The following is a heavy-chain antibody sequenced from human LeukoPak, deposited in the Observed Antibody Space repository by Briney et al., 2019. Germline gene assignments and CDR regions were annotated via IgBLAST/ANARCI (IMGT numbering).Heavy chain of an antibody. CDR3: ASWDPSYSDYNIDY. CDR2: IWYDGSNK. D-gene: IGHD4-17*01. V-gene: IGHV3-33*01. Sequence: GGSLRLSCAASGFTFSSYGMHWVRQAPGKGLEWVAVIWYDGSNKYYADSVKGRFTISRDNSKNTLYLQMNSLRAEDTAVYYCASWDPSYSDYNIDYWGQGTLVTVSS. J-gene: IGHJ4*02. CDR1: GFTFSSYG.